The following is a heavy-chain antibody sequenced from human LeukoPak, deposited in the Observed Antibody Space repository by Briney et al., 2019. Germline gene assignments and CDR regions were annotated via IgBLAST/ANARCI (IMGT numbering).Heavy chain of an antibody. Sequence: GGSLRLSCAASGFDFSSNWMHWVRHAPGQGLVWVSRIKGDGISTNYADSVKGRFTISRDIAKNTLYLQMNSLRAEDTAVYYCGRDLGGRSGYWGQGTLVTVSS. V-gene: IGHV3-74*01. CDR3: GRDLGGRSGY. CDR2: IKGDGIST. J-gene: IGHJ4*02. D-gene: IGHD1-26*01. CDR1: GFDFSSNW.